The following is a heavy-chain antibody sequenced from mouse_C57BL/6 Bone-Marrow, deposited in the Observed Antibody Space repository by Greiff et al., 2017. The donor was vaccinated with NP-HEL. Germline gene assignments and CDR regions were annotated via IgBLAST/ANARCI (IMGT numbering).Heavy chain of an antibody. V-gene: IGHV5-4*01. CDR1: GFTFSSYA. D-gene: IGHD2-12*01. CDR3: AREDDGDDY. Sequence: EVQLVESGGGLVKPGGSLKLSCAASGFTFSSYAMSWVRQTPEKRLEWVATISDGGSYTYYPDNVKGRFTISRDNAKNNLYLQMSHLKSEDTAMYYCAREDDGDDYWGQGTTLTVSS. J-gene: IGHJ2*01. CDR2: ISDGGSYT.